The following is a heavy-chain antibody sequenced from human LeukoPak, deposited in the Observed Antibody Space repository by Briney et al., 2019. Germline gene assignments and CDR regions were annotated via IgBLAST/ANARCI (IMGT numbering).Heavy chain of an antibody. CDR1: GFTFSSYA. Sequence: GGSLRLSCAASGFTFSSYAMSWVRQAPGKGLEWVSAISGSGGGTYYADSVKGRFTISRDNSKNTLYLQMNSLRAEDTAVYYCAKDLKGRPYYMDVWGKGTTVTVSS. CDR2: ISGSGGGT. V-gene: IGHV3-23*01. J-gene: IGHJ6*03. CDR3: AKDLKGRPYYMDV.